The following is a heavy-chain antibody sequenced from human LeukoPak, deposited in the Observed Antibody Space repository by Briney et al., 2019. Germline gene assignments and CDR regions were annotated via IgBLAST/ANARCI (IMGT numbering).Heavy chain of an antibody. CDR2: INHSGST. CDR3: ARRKMVRGVRTFYFDY. Sequence: SETLSLTCAVYGGSFSGYYWSWIRQPPGKGLELIGEINHSGSTNYNPSLKSRVTISVDTSKNQFSLKLSSVTAADTAVYYCARRKMVRGVRTFYFDYWGQGTLVTVSS. D-gene: IGHD3-10*01. V-gene: IGHV4-34*01. J-gene: IGHJ4*02. CDR1: GGSFSGYY.